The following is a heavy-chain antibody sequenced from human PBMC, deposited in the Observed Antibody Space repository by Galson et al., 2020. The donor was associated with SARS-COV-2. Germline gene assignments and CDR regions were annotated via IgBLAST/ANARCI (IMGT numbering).Heavy chain of an antibody. V-gene: IGHV3-33*01. CDR1: GFTFSSYG. Sequence: GGSLSLSCAASGFTFSSYGMHWVRQAPGKGLEWVAVIWYDGSNKYYADSVKGRFTISRDNSKNTLYLQMNSLRAEDTAVYYCAREGIVGATTGMDVWGQGTTVTVSS. CDR2: IWYDGSNK. J-gene: IGHJ6*02. D-gene: IGHD1-26*01. CDR3: AREGIVGATTGMDV.